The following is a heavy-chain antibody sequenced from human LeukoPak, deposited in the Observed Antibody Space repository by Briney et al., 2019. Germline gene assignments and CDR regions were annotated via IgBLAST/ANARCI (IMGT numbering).Heavy chain of an antibody. J-gene: IGHJ4*02. V-gene: IGHV4-30-4*01. CDR3: ARVSYSSSWYGDHQYYFDY. CDR1: GGSISSYY. Sequence: PSETLSLTCTVSGGSISSYYWSWIRQPPGKGLEWIGYIYYSGSTYYNPSLKSRVTISVDTSKNQFSLKLSSVTAADTAVYYCARVSYSSSWYGDHQYYFDYWGQGTLVTVSS. D-gene: IGHD6-13*01. CDR2: IYYSGST.